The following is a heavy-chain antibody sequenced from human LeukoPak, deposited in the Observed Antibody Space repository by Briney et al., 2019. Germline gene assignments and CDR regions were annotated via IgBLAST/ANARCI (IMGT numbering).Heavy chain of an antibody. CDR2: IKQDGSEK. J-gene: IGHJ4*02. CDR1: GFTFSSYW. Sequence: GGSLRLSCAASGFTFSSYWMSWVRQAPGKGLEWVANIKQDGSEKYYVDPVKGRFTISRDNAKNSLYLQMNSLRAEDTAVYYCARGVTAQNFDYWGQGTLVTVSS. CDR3: ARGVTAQNFDY. V-gene: IGHV3-7*01. D-gene: IGHD1-14*01.